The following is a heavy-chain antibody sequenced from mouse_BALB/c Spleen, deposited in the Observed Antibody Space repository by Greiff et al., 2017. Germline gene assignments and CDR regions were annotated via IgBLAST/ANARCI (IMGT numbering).Heavy chain of an antibody. CDR1: GFTFSDYY. D-gene: IGHD2-14*01. CDR2: ISDGGSYT. CDR3: ARDYRYDVGSDSMDY. V-gene: IGHV5-4*02. Sequence: EVMLVESGGGLVKPGGSLKLSCAASGFTFSDYYMYWVRQTPEKRLEWVATISDGGSYTYYPDSVKGRFTISRDNAKNNLYLQMSSLKSEDTAMYYCARDYRYDVGSDSMDYWGQGTSVTVSS. J-gene: IGHJ4*01.